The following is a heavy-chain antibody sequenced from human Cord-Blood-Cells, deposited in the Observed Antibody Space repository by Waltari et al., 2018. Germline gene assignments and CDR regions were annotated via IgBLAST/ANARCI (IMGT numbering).Heavy chain of an antibody. J-gene: IGHJ4*02. D-gene: IGHD3-3*01. V-gene: IGHV3-48*02. Sequence: EVQLVESGGGLVQPGGSLRLSCAASGFTFSSYRMNWVRQAPGKGLEWVSYIRSSSSTIYYSDSVKGRFTISRDNAKNSLYLQMNSLRDEDTAVYYCARDLPYYDFWSGYGDYWGQGTLVTVSS. CDR1: GFTFSSYR. CDR2: IRSSSSTI. CDR3: ARDLPYYDFWSGYGDY.